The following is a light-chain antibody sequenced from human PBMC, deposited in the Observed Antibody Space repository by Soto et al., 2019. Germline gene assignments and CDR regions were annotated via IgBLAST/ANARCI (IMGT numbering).Light chain of an antibody. V-gene: IGKV4-1*01. CDR2: WAS. J-gene: IGKJ4*01. Sequence: DIVMTQSPDSLAVSLGERATINCKSSQSVLSNSNNQNYLAWYQQKPGQPPKLLIYWASTRESGVPDRFSGSGSGTDFTLTVSSLQAEDVAVYYCQQYFSTPTFGGGTKLEIK. CDR3: QQYFSTPT. CDR1: QSVLSNSNNQNY.